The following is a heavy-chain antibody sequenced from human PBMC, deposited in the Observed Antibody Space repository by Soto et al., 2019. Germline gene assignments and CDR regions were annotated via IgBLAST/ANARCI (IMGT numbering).Heavy chain of an antibody. Sequence: SETLSLTCTVSGGSISSYYWSWIRQPPGKGLEWIGYIYYSGSTNYNPSIKSRVTISVDTSKNQFSLKLSSVTAADTAVYYCARSTGYQLRVFDYWGQGTLVTVSS. CDR1: GGSISSYY. J-gene: IGHJ4*02. D-gene: IGHD2-2*01. CDR2: IYYSGST. CDR3: ARSTGYQLRVFDY. V-gene: IGHV4-59*01.